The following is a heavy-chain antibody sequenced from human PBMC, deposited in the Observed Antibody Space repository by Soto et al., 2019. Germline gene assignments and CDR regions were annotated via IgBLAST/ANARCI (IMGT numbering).Heavy chain of an antibody. CDR2: IYYSGST. Sequence: SETLSLTCTVSGGSISSSSYYWGWIRQPPGKGLEWIGSIYYSGSTYYNPSLKSRVTISVDTSKNSLYLQMNSLRAEDTAVYYCASPSLPSSGWFPFDYWGQGTLVTVSS. CDR1: GGSISSSSYY. CDR3: ASPSLPSSGWFPFDY. V-gene: IGHV4-39*07. D-gene: IGHD6-19*01. J-gene: IGHJ4*02.